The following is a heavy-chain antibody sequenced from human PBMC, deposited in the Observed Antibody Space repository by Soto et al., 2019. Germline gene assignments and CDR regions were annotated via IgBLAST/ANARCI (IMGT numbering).Heavy chain of an antibody. V-gene: IGHV3-23*01. Sequence: WVTRRLSCATSGFNFNNYAMSWVRQAPGERLEWASFISSSGGTTYYADSVKGRFTISRDNSRNTVFLQMNTLGDEDTAIYYCATLMAVTGPGWGRAYEYWGQGXRGTVSS. J-gene: IGHJ4*02. D-gene: IGHD6-19*01. CDR2: ISSSGGTT. CDR1: GFNFNNYA. CDR3: ATLMAVTGPGWGRAYEY.